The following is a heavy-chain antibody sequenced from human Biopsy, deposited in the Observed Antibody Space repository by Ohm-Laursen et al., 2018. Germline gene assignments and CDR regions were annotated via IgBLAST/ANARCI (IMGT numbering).Heavy chain of an antibody. CDR1: GGSFSGYY. CDR2: INHRGST. Sequence: GTLSLTCAVYGGSFSGYYWSWIRQPPGKGLEWIGEINHRGSTNYNPSLKSRVTISVDTSKNQFSLKLRSVPAADTAVYYCARAVDYYDPYYYYGLDVWGQGTTVTVSS. V-gene: IGHV4-34*01. CDR3: ARAVDYYDPYYYYGLDV. D-gene: IGHD3-16*01. J-gene: IGHJ6*02.